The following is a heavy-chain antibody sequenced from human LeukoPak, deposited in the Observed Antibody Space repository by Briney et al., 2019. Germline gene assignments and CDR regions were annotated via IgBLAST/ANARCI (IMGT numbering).Heavy chain of an antibody. CDR3: ARDPGIYDYVWGSSRPYYFDY. CDR2: ISAYNGNT. J-gene: IGHJ4*02. CDR1: GYTFTSYG. D-gene: IGHD3-16*02. Sequence: ASVKVSCKASGYTFTSYGISWVQQAPGQGLEWMGWISAYNGNTNYAQKLQGRVTMTTDTSTSTAYMELRSLRSDDTAVYYCARDPGIYDYVWGSSRPYYFDYWGQGTLVTVSS. V-gene: IGHV1-18*01.